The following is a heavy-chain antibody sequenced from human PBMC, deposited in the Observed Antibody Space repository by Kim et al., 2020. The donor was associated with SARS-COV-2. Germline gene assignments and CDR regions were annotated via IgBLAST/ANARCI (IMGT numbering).Heavy chain of an antibody. D-gene: IGHD3-22*01. CDR3: AKTRYYYDSSGLDY. Sequence: ANSVKGLFTIARDNSKNTLYLQMNSLRAEDTAVYYCAKTRYYYDSSGLDYWGQGTLVTVSS. V-gene: IGHV3-33*06. J-gene: IGHJ4*02.